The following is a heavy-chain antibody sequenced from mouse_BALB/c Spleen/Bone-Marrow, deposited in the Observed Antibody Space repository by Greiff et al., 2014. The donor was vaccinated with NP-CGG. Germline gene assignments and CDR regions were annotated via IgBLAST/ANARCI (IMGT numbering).Heavy chain of an antibody. Sequence: EVKLMESGGGLVQPGGSLRLSCATSGFTFTDYYMSWVRQPPGKALEWLGFIRNKANGYTTEYSASVKGRFTISRDSSQSILYFQMNTLRAEDSATYYCARDTGNYVRFAYWGQGTLVTVSA. V-gene: IGHV7-3*02. CDR2: IRNKANGYTT. D-gene: IGHD2-1*01. CDR3: ARDTGNYVRFAY. CDR1: GFTFTDYY. J-gene: IGHJ3*01.